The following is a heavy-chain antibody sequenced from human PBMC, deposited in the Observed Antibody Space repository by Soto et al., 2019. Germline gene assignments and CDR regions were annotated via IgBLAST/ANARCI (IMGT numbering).Heavy chain of an antibody. CDR1: AYTFTSYA. D-gene: IGHD1-1*01. CDR2: INAGNGNT. CDR3: ASANWASYGMDV. J-gene: IGHJ6*02. V-gene: IGHV1-3*01. Sequence: SVKVSCKASAYTFTSYAMHWVRQAPGQRLEWMGWINAGNGNTKYSQKFQGRVTITRDTSASTAYMELSSLRSEDTAVYYCASANWASYGMDVWGQGTTVTASS.